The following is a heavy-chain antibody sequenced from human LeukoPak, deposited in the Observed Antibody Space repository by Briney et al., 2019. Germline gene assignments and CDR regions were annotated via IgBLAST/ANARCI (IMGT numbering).Heavy chain of an antibody. J-gene: IGHJ5*02. Sequence: SETLSLTCSVSGYSISSGYYWGWIRQPPGKGLEWIGSVYYSGNTYYNPSLKSRVTISVDTSKNHFSLKLSSVTAADTAVYYCARDATYPPKGFDPWGQGTLVTVS. CDR2: VYYSGNT. CDR3: ARDATYPPKGFDP. V-gene: IGHV4-38-2*02. CDR1: GYSISSGYY.